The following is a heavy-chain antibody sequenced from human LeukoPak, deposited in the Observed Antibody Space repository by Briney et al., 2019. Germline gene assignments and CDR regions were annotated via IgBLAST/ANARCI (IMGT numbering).Heavy chain of an antibody. CDR1: VFTFDDYA. D-gene: IGHD3-10*01. V-gene: IGHV3-23*01. CDR2: ISGSGGST. J-gene: IGHJ4*02. Sequence: GGSLRLSCAASVFTFDDYAMHWVRQAPGKGLEWVSAISGSGGSTYYADSVKGRFTISRDNSKNTLYLQMNSLRAEDTAVYYCAKDSYYGNYFDYWGQGTLVTVSS. CDR3: AKDSYYGNYFDY.